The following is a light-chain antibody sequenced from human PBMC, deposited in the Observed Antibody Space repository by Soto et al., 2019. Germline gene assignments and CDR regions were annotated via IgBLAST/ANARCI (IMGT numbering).Light chain of an antibody. CDR3: SSYTTSNTRQIV. V-gene: IGLV2-14*03. J-gene: IGLJ1*01. CDR2: DVT. Sequence: QSALTQPASVSGSPGQSITISCTGTSSDVGGYNYVSWYQHHPGKAPKLIIYDVTSRPSGVSTRFSGSKSDNTASLTISGLQPEDEADYHCSSYTTSNTRQIVFGTGTKLTVL. CDR1: SSDVGGYNY.